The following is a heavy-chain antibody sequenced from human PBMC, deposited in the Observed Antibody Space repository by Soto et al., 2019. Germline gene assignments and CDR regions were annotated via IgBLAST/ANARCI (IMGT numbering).Heavy chain of an antibody. CDR3: ARGCSGGSCYPYYYYYYMDV. CDR2: INAGNGNT. V-gene: IGHV1-3*01. CDR1: GYTFTSYA. D-gene: IGHD2-15*01. Sequence: GASVQVSCKASGYTFTSYAMHWVRQAPGQRLEWMGWINAGNGNTKYSQKFQGRVTITRDTSASTAYMELGSLRSEDTAVYYCARGCSGGSCYPYYYYYYMDVWGKGTTVTVSS. J-gene: IGHJ6*03.